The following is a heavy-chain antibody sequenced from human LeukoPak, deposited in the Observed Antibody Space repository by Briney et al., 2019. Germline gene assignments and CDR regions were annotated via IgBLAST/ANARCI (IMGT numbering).Heavy chain of an antibody. D-gene: IGHD1-14*01. CDR3: ARRKPGDYYYYYMDV. V-gene: IGHV3-30*03. Sequence: GGSLRLSCAASGFTFSSYGMHWVRQAPGKGLEWVAVISYDGSNKYYADSVKGRFTISRDNSKNTLYLQMNSLRAEDTAVYYCARRKPGDYYYYYMDVWGKGTTVTISS. J-gene: IGHJ6*03. CDR1: GFTFSSYG. CDR2: ISYDGSNK.